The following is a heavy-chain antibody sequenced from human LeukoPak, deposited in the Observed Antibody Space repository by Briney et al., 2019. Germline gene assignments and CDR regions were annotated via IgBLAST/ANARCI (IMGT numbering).Heavy chain of an antibody. D-gene: IGHD6-13*01. V-gene: IGHV4-34*01. J-gene: IGHJ4*02. Sequence: SETLSLTCAVYGGSFSGCYWSWIRQPPGKGLEWIGEINHSGSTNYNPSLKSRVTISVDTSKNQFSLKLSSVTAADTAVYYCARGKSRSRFIAAAGRGMAYFDYWGQGTLVTVSS. CDR1: GGSFSGCY. CDR3: ARGKSRSRFIAAAGRGMAYFDY. CDR2: INHSGST.